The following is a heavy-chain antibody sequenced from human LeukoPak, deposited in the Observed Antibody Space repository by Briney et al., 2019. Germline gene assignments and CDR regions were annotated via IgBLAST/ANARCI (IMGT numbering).Heavy chain of an antibody. CDR3: TTRRQDGW. D-gene: IGHD2-15*01. CDR1: GFTFSDAW. V-gene: IGHV3-15*01. Sequence: GGSLRLSCVGSGFTFSDAWMSWVRQAPGKGLEWVGRIKSKSDGGTIDYAAPVKGRFTISRDDTRNTLYLQMNSLKTEDTAVYYCTTRRQDGWWGQGTLVTVS. CDR2: IKSKSDGGTI. J-gene: IGHJ4*02.